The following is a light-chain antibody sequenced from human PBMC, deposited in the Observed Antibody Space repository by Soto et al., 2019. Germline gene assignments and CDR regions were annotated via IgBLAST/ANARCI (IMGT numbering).Light chain of an antibody. CDR2: GNN. J-gene: IGLJ2*01. CDR1: SSNIGAGYD. V-gene: IGLV1-40*01. CDR3: QSYDSSLRVV. Sequence: QSVVTQPPSVSGAPGQRVTISCTGSSSNIGAGYDVHWYQQLPGTAPKVLIYGNNNRPSGVPDRFSGSKSGTSASLAITGLQAEDEADYYCQSYDSSLRVVFGGGTKLTVL.